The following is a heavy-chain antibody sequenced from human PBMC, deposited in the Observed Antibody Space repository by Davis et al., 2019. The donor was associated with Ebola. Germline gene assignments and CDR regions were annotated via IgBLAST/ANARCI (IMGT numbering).Heavy chain of an antibody. CDR3: ARDSAFDY. J-gene: IGHJ4*02. V-gene: IGHV3-23*01. CDR1: GFTFSSYA. Sequence: GESLKISCAASGFTFSSYAMSWVRQAPGKGLEWISAISGSGDSTYYADSVKGRFTISRDNSKNTLYLQMNSLRAEDTAVYYCARDSAFDYWGQGTLVTVSS. CDR2: ISGSGDST.